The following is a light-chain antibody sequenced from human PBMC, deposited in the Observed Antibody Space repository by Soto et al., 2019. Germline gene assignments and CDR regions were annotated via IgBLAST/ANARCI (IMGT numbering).Light chain of an antibody. CDR1: KLGDKY. V-gene: IGLV3-1*01. CDR3: QAWDSSTVV. Sequence: SYELTQPPSVSVSPGQTASITCSGDKLGDKYACWYQQKPGQSPVLVIYEDKKRPSGIPERFSGSSSGNTATLTISGTQAMDEADYYCQAWDSSTVVFGGGTKLTVL. CDR2: EDK. J-gene: IGLJ2*01.